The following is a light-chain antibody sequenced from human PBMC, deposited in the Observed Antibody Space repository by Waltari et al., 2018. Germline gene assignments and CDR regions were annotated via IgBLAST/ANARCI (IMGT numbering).Light chain of an antibody. CDR1: QSLLHSNGYNY. J-gene: IGKJ2*01. CDR2: LVS. CDR3: MQALQTPRT. V-gene: IGKV2-28*01. Sequence: EIVVTQSPLSLPVTPGEPASISCRSSQSLLHSNGYNYLDWYLQKPGQSPQLLIYLVSTRVSGVPDRCSGSGSGTDFTLKINRVEAEDVGVYYCMQALQTPRTFGQGTKLEIK.